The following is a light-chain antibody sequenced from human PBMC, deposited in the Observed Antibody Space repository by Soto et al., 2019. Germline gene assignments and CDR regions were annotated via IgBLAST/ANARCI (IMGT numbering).Light chain of an antibody. Sequence: VIRMNMSPSLLSASTGDRVTISCRISQGISSYLAWYQQKPGKAPELLIYAASTLQSGVPSRFSGSGSGTDFTLTISCLQSEDFTTYYCQLDYFFPRTFGQGTKVDIK. CDR3: QLDYFFPRT. J-gene: IGKJ1*01. CDR1: QGISSY. CDR2: AAS. V-gene: IGKV1D-8*01.